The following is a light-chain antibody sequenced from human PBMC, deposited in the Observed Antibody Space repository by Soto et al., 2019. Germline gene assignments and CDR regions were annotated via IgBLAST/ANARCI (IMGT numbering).Light chain of an antibody. CDR3: QQYNNWPPPWT. CDR1: QSVSSN. J-gene: IGKJ1*01. CDR2: GAS. V-gene: IGKV3-15*01. Sequence: EIVMTQSPATLSVSPGERANLSCRASQSVSSNLAWYQQKPGQAPRLLIYGASTRATGIPARFSGSGSGTEFPLTISSLQSEDFAVYYCQQYNNWPPPWTFGQGTKVEIK.